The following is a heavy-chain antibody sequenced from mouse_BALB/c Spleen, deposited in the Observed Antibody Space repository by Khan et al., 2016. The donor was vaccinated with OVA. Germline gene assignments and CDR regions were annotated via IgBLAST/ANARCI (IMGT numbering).Heavy chain of an antibody. CDR1: GYSITSDYA. Sequence: EVQLQESGPGLVKPSQSLSLTCTVTGYSITSDYAWHWIRQFPGNRLEWMGYINYSGSTSKKPSLKSRMSISRDTTKNQIFLQLNSVTTEDTATYYCVRWRSYWGQGTLVTVSA. J-gene: IGHJ3*01. CDR2: INYSGST. V-gene: IGHV3-2*02. CDR3: VRWRSY.